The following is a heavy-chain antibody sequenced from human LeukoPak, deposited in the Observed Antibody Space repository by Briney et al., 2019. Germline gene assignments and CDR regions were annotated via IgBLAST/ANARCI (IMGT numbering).Heavy chain of an antibody. CDR1: GFTFSRFD. CDR2: IGTASDT. V-gene: IGHV3-13*01. D-gene: IGHD1-1*01. CDR3: ARGPPRGKYYYMDV. J-gene: IGHJ6*03. Sequence: AGSLRLSCAASGFTFSRFDMHWVRQPTGQGLEWVSTIGTASDTYYPGSVEGRFTLSRDNAKNSLYLQMNSLTAGDTAVYYCARGPPRGKYYYMDVWGKGTTVTVSS.